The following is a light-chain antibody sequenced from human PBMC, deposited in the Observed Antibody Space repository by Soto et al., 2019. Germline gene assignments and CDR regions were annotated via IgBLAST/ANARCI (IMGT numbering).Light chain of an antibody. CDR1: QSVDSD. Sequence: DIVLTQSPVTLSLSPGERATVSCRASQSVDSDYLAWYQQKPGQAPRLLIYGASTRATGIPARFSGSGSGTEFTLTISSLQSEDFALYYCQQYNKGPVTFGQGTKVDIK. CDR3: QQYNKGPVT. J-gene: IGKJ1*01. CDR2: GAS. V-gene: IGKV3-15*01.